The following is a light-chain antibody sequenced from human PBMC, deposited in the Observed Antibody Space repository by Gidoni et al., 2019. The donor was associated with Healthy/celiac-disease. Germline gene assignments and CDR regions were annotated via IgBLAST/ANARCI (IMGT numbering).Light chain of an antibody. CDR2: AAS. CDR1: QSIRSY. J-gene: IGKJ3*01. CDR3: QQSYSTPIT. V-gene: IGKV1-39*01. Sequence: DIQMTPSPSSLSASVGDTVTLTCRASQSIRSYLNWYQQKPGKAPKLLIYAASSLQSGVPSRFSGSGSGTDFTLTISSLQPEDFATYYCQQSYSTPITFGPGTKVDIK.